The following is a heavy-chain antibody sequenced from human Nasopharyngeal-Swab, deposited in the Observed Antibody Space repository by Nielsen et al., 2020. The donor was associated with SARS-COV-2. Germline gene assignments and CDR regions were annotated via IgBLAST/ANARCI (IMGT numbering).Heavy chain of an antibody. J-gene: IGHJ3*02. D-gene: IGHD2-2*01. V-gene: IGHV1-24*01. CDR3: ARAVEFCSSTSCYSSAFDI. CDR2: FDPEDGET. Sequence: WVRQAPGQGLEWMGGFDPEDGETIYAQKFQGRVTMTEDTSTDTAYMELSSLRSEDTAVYYCARAVEFCSSTSCYSSAFDIWGQGTMVTVSS.